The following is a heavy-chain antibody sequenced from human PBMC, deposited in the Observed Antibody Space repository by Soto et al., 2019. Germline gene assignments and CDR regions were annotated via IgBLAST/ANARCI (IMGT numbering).Heavy chain of an antibody. D-gene: IGHD3-10*01. CDR3: ARRGYYYGSGSYWDYYYYGMDV. V-gene: IGHV4-34*01. CDR2: INHSGST. CDR1: GGSFSGYY. J-gene: IGHJ6*02. Sequence: WETLSLTCAVYGGSFSGYYWSWIRQPPGKGLEWIGEINHSGSTNYNPSLKSRVTISVDTSKNQFSLKLSSVTAADTAVYYCARRGYYYGSGSYWDYYYYGMDVWGQGTTVTVS.